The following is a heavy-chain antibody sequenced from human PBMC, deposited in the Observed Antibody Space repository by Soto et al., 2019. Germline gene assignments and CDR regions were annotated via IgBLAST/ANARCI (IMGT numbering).Heavy chain of an antibody. CDR2: ISTYNGNT. CDR1: GYSFTRFG. J-gene: IGHJ4*02. CDR3: ARELDY. Sequence: ASVKVSCKASGYSFTRFGISWVRQAPGQGLEWVGRISTYNGNTKYAQKLQGRVTVSTDTSTSTAYMELRSLRSDDTAVYYCARELDYWGQGTLVTVSS. V-gene: IGHV1-18*01.